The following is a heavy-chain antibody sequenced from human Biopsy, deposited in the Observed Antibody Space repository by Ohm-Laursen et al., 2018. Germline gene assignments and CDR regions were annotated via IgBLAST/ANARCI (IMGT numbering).Heavy chain of an antibody. CDR2: ISETSSHI. J-gene: IGHJ4*02. V-gene: IGHV3-21*01. CDR1: GFSVSSYD. Sequence: SLRLSCAASGFSVSSYDMNWVRQVPGKGLEWISYISETSSHIYDADSVRGRFTVARDDAKNSLYLQMNSLRAEDTGIYYCARDLKWGQGTLVTVSS. CDR3: ARDLK.